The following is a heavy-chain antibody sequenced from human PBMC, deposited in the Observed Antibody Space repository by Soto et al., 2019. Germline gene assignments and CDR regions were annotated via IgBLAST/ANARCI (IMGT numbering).Heavy chain of an antibody. J-gene: IGHJ5*02. CDR1: GGTFSSYT. CDR3: ARERPEWELLLFDP. CDR2: IIPILGIA. D-gene: IGHD1-26*01. Sequence: GASVKVSFKASGGTFSSYTISWVLQAPGQGLEWMGRIIPILGIANYAQKFQGRVTITADKSTSTAYMELSSLRSEDTAVYYCARERPEWELLLFDPWGQGTLVTVSS. V-gene: IGHV1-69*04.